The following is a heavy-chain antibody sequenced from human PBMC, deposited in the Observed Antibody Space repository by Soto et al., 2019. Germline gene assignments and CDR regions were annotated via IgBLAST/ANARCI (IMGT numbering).Heavy chain of an antibody. CDR1: GYTFTGYY. D-gene: IGHD6-13*01. CDR2: INPNSGGT. V-gene: IGHV1-2*02. Sequence: QVQLVQSGAEVKKPGASVKVSCKASGYTFTGYYMHWVRQAPGQGLGWMGGINPNSGGTNYAQKFQGRVTMTRDTSISTAYMELSRLRSDDTAVYYCARDFIADMASNWFDPWGQGTLVTVSS. CDR3: ARDFIADMASNWFDP. J-gene: IGHJ5*02.